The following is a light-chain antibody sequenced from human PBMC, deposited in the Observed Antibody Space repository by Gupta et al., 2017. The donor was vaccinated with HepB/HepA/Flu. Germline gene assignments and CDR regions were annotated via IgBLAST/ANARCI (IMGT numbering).Light chain of an antibody. CDR3: AAWDTSLNVVV. J-gene: IGLJ2*01. V-gene: IGLV1-44*01. CDR1: SSNVGRNN. Sequence: QSVLPPSTSVSGTPGQRVTITCYGSSSNVGRNNVNWYQQPPGTAPKLLIYYNDERPAGVPDRISGSKYGTSASLAISGLQSEDEADYYCAAWDTSLNVVVFGGGTKLTVL. CDR2: YND.